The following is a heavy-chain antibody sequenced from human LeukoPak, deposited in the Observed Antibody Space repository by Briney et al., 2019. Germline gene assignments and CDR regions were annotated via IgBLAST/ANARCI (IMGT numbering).Heavy chain of an antibody. J-gene: IGHJ6*02. CDR1: GGSISSSSYY. CDR2: IYYTRST. V-gene: IGHV4-39*07. Sequence: SETLSLTCTVSGGSISSSSYYWGWIRQPPGKGLEWIGSIYYTRSTYYNPSLKSRVTISVDRSKNQFSLKLSSVTAADTAVYYCARGKTEYDFWSGYPTYYGMDVWGQGTTVTVSS. D-gene: IGHD3-3*01. CDR3: ARGKTEYDFWSGYPTYYGMDV.